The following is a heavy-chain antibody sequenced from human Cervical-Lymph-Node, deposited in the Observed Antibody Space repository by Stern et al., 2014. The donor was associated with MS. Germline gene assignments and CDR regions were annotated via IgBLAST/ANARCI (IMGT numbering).Heavy chain of an antibody. CDR1: GYTFNIYD. V-gene: IGHV1-8*01. CDR3: VRVGGFAEDVP. CDR2: MNPFSGTT. D-gene: IGHD3-10*01. J-gene: IGHJ5*02. Sequence: QVQLVQSGAEVKKPGASVKVSCKASGYTFNIYDINWVRQANGQGLEWMGWMNPFSGTTGYAQKFQGRVTMTRNTSISTAYMELSSLRSDDTAVYYCVRVGGFAEDVPWGQGTLVTVSS.